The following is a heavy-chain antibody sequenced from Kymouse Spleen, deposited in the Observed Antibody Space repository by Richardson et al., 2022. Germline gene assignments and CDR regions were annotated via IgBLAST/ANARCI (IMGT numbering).Heavy chain of an antibody. CDR2: IYYSGST. CDR3: ARRANWGGNYFDY. J-gene: IGHJ4*02. V-gene: IGHV4-61*01. D-gene: IGHD7-27*02. CDR1: GGSVSSGSYY. Sequence: QVQLQESGPGLVKPSETLSLTCTVSGGSVSSGSYYWSWIRQPPGKGLEWIGYIYYSGSTNYNPSLKSRVTISVDTSKNQFSLKLSSVTAADTAVYYCARRANWGGNYFDYWGQGTLVTVSS.